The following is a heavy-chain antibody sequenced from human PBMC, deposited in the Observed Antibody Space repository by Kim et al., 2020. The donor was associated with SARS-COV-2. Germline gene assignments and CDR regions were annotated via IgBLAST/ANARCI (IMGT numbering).Heavy chain of an antibody. CDR3: ARTPGAFVDDSSGYMYYFDY. CDR1: GFTFSSYS. J-gene: IGHJ4*02. CDR2: ISSSSSYI. D-gene: IGHD3-22*01. Sequence: GGSLRLSCAASGFTFSSYSMNWVRQAPGKGLEWVSSISSSSSYIYYADSVKGRFTISRDNAKNSLYLQMNSLRAEDTAVYYCARTPGAFVDDSSGYMYYFDYWGQGTLVTVSS. V-gene: IGHV3-21*01.